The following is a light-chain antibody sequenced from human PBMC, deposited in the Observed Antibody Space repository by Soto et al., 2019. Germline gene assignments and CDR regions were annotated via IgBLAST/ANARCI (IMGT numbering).Light chain of an antibody. CDR2: GAS. V-gene: IGKV3-15*01. J-gene: IGKJ2*01. CDR1: QSINSE. Sequence: EIVMTQSPATLSLSPGERAALSCRASQSINSELAWYQQKPGQPPRLLIYGASTRATGVPARFTGSESGSEFTITISGLQSEDFAVYYCQQGHNWPLTFCQGTRLEI. CDR3: QQGHNWPLT.